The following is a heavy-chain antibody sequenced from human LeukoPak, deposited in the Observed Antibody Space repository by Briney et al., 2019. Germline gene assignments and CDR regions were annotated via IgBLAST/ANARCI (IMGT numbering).Heavy chain of an antibody. CDR3: AREWLWARGTKDY. J-gene: IGHJ4*02. CDR2: INAGNGNT. V-gene: IGHV1-3*01. Sequence: GGSLRLSCAASGFTFTSYAMHWVRQAPGQRLEWMGWINAGNGNTKYSQKFQGRVTITRDTSASTAYMELSSLRSEDTAVYYCAREWLWARGTKDYWGQGTLVTVSS. D-gene: IGHD1/OR15-1a*01. CDR1: GFTFTSYA.